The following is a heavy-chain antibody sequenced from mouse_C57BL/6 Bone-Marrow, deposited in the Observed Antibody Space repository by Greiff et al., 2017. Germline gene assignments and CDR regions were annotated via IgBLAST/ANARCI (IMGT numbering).Heavy chain of an antibody. CDR2: IYPGSGDT. Sequence: QVQLQQSGAELVKPGASVKLSCNASGYTFTGYWMHWVKQRPGQGLEWIGEIYPGSGDTKDNQKFKDQATFTADTSSSTAYMQLSSLTYEDSAFYYCARFYDWCYAMYDRGQGTSVTVAS. D-gene: IGHD1-1*01. CDR3: ARFYDWCYAMYD. V-gene: IGHV1-7*01. CDR1: GYTFTGYW. J-gene: IGHJ4*01.